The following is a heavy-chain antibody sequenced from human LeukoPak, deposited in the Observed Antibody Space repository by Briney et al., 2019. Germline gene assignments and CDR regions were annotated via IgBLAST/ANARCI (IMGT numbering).Heavy chain of an antibody. Sequence: ASVTVSCKASGYTFTSYYMHWVRQAPGQGLEWMGIINPSGGSTSYAQKFQGRVTMTRDTSTSTVYMELSSLRSEDTAVYYCARARYSSSWYSHYYYYYYMDVWGKGTTVTVSS. V-gene: IGHV1-46*01. CDR3: ARARYSSSWYSHYYYYYYMDV. CDR2: INPSGGST. D-gene: IGHD6-13*01. J-gene: IGHJ6*03. CDR1: GYTFTSYY.